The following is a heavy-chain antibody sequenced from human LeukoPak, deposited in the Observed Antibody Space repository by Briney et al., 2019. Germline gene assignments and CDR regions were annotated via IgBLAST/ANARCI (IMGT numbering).Heavy chain of an antibody. CDR1: GYSISSGYY. D-gene: IGHD6-19*01. CDR3: ARPAVAGTTIDY. CDR2: IYYSGST. Sequence: SETLSLTCSVSGYSISSGYYWGWIRQPPGKGLEWIGSIYYSGSTYYNPSLKSRVTILVDTSKNQFSLKLSSVTAADTAVYYCARPAVAGTTIDYWGQGTLVTVSS. V-gene: IGHV4-38-2*02. J-gene: IGHJ4*02.